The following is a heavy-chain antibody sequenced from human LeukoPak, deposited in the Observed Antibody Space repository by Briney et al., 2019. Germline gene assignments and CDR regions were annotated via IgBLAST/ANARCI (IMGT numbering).Heavy chain of an antibody. CDR3: ARDRQQLVNYFDY. Sequence: PGGSLRLSCAASGFTVSSNYMIWVRQAPGKGLEWVSVIYSGGSTYYADSVKGRFTISRDNSKNSLYLQMNSLRAEDTAVYYCARDRQQLVNYFDYWGQGTLVTVSS. D-gene: IGHD6-13*01. J-gene: IGHJ4*02. CDR2: IYSGGST. CDR1: GFTVSSNY. V-gene: IGHV3-53*01.